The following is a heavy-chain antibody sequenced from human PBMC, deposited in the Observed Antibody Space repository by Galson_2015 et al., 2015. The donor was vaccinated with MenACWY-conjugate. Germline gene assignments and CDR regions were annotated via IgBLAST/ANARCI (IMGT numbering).Heavy chain of an antibody. D-gene: IGHD3-10*01. CDR1: GGTFSSYA. CDR3: ARGAAMVRGVPPTHY. V-gene: IGHV1-2*04. CDR2: INPNSGGT. Sequence: SVKVSCKASGGTFSSYAISWVRQAPGQGLEWMGWINPNSGGTNYAQKFQGWVTMTRDTSISTAYMELSRLRSDDTAVYYCARGAAMVRGVPPTHYWGQGTLVTVSS. J-gene: IGHJ4*02.